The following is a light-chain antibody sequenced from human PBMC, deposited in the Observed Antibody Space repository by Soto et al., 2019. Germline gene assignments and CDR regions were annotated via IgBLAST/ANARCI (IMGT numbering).Light chain of an antibody. CDR3: QQSMSNLGT. V-gene: IGKV1-39*01. Sequence: IQITQSPSSLSPSMLYRVTITGLASQSISNYLNWFQQKPGEAPKLLIYAASSLPSGVPSRFSGSGSGTDFTLTISSLQREDFATYYCQQSMSNLGTFGPGTKVDIK. CDR2: AAS. J-gene: IGKJ3*01. CDR1: QSISNY.